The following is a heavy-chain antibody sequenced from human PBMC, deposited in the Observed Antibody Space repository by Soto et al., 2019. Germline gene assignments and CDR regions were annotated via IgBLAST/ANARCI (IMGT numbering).Heavy chain of an antibody. CDR1: GGSFGGYY. D-gene: IGHD6-13*01. J-gene: IGHJ2*01. V-gene: IGHV4-34*01. CDR3: ARGYISSWYWFDL. Sequence: SVTLPLTCAVYGGSFGGYYWSWIRQPPGKRLEWIGDINYSGSTNYNPSLKSRVTISADTSKNQFSLKLSSVTAADTAVYFCARGYISSWYWFDLWGRGTLVTVSS. CDR2: INYSGST.